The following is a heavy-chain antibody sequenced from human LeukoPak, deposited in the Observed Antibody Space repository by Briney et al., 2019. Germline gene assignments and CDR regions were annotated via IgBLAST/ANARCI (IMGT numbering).Heavy chain of an antibody. Sequence: GGSPTLSCAASGFTVSSNYMSWVRQAPGKGLEWVSVIYSGGSTYYADSVKGRFTISRDNSKNTLYLQMNSLRAEDTAVYYCARATWFGELFWFDPWGQGTLVTVSS. J-gene: IGHJ5*02. D-gene: IGHD3-10*01. CDR3: ARATWFGELFWFDP. CDR1: GFTVSSNY. V-gene: IGHV3-53*01. CDR2: IYSGGST.